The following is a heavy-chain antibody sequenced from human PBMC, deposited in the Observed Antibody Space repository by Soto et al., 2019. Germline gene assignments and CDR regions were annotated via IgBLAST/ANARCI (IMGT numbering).Heavy chain of an antibody. CDR2: ISWNSGSI. D-gene: IGHD5-18*01. CDR1: GFTFDDYA. Sequence: GGSLRLSCAASGFTFDDYAMHWVRQAPGKGLEWVSGISWNSGSIGYADSVKGRFTISRDNAKNSLYLQMNSLRAEDTALYYCAKELRGYSYGYKGYYFDYWGQGTLVTVSS. J-gene: IGHJ4*02. V-gene: IGHV3-9*01. CDR3: AKELRGYSYGYKGYYFDY.